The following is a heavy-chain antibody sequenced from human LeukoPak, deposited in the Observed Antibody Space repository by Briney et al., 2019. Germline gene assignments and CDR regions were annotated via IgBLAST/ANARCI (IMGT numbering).Heavy chain of an antibody. CDR3: TRHGGYYTGQDY. CDR2: IRSKANSYAT. J-gene: IGHJ4*02. D-gene: IGHD3-3*01. Sequence: GGSLKLSCAASGFTFSGSAMHWVRQASGKGLEWVGRIRSKANSYATAYAASVKGRFTISRDDSKNTAYLQMYSLKTEDTAVYYCTRHGGYYTGQDYWGQGTLVTVSS. V-gene: IGHV3-73*01. CDR1: GFTFSGSA.